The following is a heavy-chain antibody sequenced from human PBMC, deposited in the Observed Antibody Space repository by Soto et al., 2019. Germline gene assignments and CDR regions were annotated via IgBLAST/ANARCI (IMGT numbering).Heavy chain of an antibody. CDR2: ISAYNGNT. V-gene: IGHV1-18*01. CDR3: ARDRYGCSSTSCYPIAYYGLDV. CDR1: GYTLTELS. Sequence: ASVKVSCKVSGYTLTELSMHWVRQAPGQGLEWMGWISAYNGNTNYAQKLQGRVTMTTDTSTSTAYMELRSLRSDDTAVYYCARDRYGCSSTSCYPIAYYGLDVWGQGTTVTVSS. D-gene: IGHD2-2*01. J-gene: IGHJ6*02.